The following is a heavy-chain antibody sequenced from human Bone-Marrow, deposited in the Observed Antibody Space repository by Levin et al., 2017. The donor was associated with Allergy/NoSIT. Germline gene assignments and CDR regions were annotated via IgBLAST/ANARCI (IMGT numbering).Heavy chain of an antibody. CDR2: LYRGDKK. J-gene: IGHJ5*02. V-gene: IGHV3-66*02. CDR3: ARDDYDILTGYIRLDR. Sequence: GGSLRLSCATSGITVSSSYLSWVRQAPGEGLEWVSILYRGDKKDYADSVKDRFTISRDNSTNTVYLHMYSLRAEDTAMYYCARDDYDILTGYIRLDRWGQGPLVTVSS. CDR1: GITVSSSY. D-gene: IGHD3-9*01.